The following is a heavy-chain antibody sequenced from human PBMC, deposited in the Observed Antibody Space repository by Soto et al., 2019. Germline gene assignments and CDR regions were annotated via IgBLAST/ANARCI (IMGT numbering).Heavy chain of an antibody. V-gene: IGHV4-39*01. Sequence: SETLSLTCTVSGGSISSSSYYWGWIRQPPGKGLEWIGSIYYSGSTYYNPSLKSRVTISVDTSKNQFSLKLSSVTAADTAVYYCARRVAIFGVVPGFDYWGQGTLVTVSS. CDR2: IYYSGST. CDR1: GGSISSSSYY. J-gene: IGHJ4*02. D-gene: IGHD3-3*01. CDR3: ARRVAIFGVVPGFDY.